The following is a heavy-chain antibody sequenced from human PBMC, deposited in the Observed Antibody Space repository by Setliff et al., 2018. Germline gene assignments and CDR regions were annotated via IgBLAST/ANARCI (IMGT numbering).Heavy chain of an antibody. CDR2: INTYSGAT. D-gene: IGHD1-7*01. J-gene: IGHJ6*03. CDR3: ARDPTGTTFHRRSFYMDV. V-gene: IGHV1-2*02. Sequence: ASVKVSCKASGYTFTDYYMQWVRQAPGQGLEWMGNINTYSGATNYAHKFQGRVTMTTDTSITTAYMELNSLTSDDTAVYYCARDPTGTTFHRRSFYMDVWGRGTTVTVSS. CDR1: GYTFTDYY.